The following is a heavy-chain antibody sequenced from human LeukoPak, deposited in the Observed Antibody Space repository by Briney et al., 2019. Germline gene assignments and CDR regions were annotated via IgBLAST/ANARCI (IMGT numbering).Heavy chain of an antibody. V-gene: IGHV4-30-4*01. J-gene: IGHJ5*02. CDR3: ARGPEYSTGWYESSNWFDP. CDR1: GGSISSGDYY. Sequence: PSQTLSLTCTVSGGSISSGDYYWSWIRQPPGKGLEWIGYIYYSGSTYYNPSLKSRVTISVDTSNNQFSLRLSSVTAADTAVYYCARGPEYSTGWYESSNWFDPWDQGTLVTVSS. D-gene: IGHD6-19*01. CDR2: IYYSGST.